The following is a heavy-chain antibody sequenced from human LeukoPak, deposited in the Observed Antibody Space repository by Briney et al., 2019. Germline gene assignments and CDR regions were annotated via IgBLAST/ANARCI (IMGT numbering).Heavy chain of an antibody. CDR1: GYTFTGYY. CDR3: ARGPRRNWFDP. CDR2: INPNSGGT. V-gene: IGHV1-2*02. D-gene: IGHD6-6*01. J-gene: IGHJ5*02. Sequence: ASVKVSCKASGYTFTGYYMRWVRPAPGQGLECMGWINPNSGGTNYAQKFQGRVTMTRNASISTAYMELSRLRSDDTAVYYCARGPRRNWFDPWGQGTPVTVSS.